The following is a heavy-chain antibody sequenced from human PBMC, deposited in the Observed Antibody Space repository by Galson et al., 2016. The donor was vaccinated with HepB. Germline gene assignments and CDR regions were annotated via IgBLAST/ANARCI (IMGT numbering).Heavy chain of an antibody. Sequence: PALVQPTQTLTLTCPFSAFSLGSDGVGVGWMRQPPGKALECLAVIYWHDDQRYSPPLKNRVTITKDTSKNQVVLTVTNMDPLDTATYYCARIGSGLELDPWGQGTLVTVSA. D-gene: IGHD2-8*02. CDR2: IYWHDDQ. CDR1: AFSLGSDGVG. J-gene: IGHJ5*02. V-gene: IGHV2-5*01. CDR3: ARIGSGLELDP.